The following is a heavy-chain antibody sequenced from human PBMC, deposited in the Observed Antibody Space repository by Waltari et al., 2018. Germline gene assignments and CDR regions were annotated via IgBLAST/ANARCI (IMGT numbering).Heavy chain of an antibody. D-gene: IGHD2-15*01. CDR3: ARGGGGSPGYYYYGMDV. Sequence: QLQLQESGPGLVKPSETLSLTCTVSGGSISSSSYYWGWIRQPPGKGLEWIGSIYYSGSTYYNPSLKSRVTISVDTSKNQFSLKLSSVTAADTAVYYCARGGGGSPGYYYYGMDVWGQGTTVTVSS. CDR2: IYYSGST. J-gene: IGHJ6*02. V-gene: IGHV4-39*07. CDR1: GGSISSSSYY.